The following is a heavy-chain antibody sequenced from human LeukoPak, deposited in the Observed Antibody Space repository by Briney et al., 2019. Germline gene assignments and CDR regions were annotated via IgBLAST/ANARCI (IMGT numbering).Heavy chain of an antibody. J-gene: IGHJ6*02. Sequence: GGSLGLSCAASGLTFSSYGMHWVRQAPGKGLEWVAVISYDGSNKYYADSVKGRFTISRDNSKNTLYLQMNSLRAGDTAVYYCAKDLSSGSSADYYYGMDVWGQGTTVTVSS. V-gene: IGHV3-30*18. CDR2: ISYDGSNK. CDR3: AKDLSSGSSADYYYGMDV. D-gene: IGHD1-26*01. CDR1: GLTFSSYG.